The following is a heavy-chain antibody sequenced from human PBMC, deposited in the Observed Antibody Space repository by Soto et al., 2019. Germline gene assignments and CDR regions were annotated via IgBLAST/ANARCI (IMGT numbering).Heavy chain of an antibody. CDR3: VRDLGRYFRSGYMDL. V-gene: IGHV3-21*02. Sequence: EVQLVESGGGLVKPGGSLRLSCTASGFAFNTYSMNWVRQAPGKGLEWVSSINEDSTYIYYADSLRGRITISRDNAKDSLFLQMNSLRPDATAVYYCVRDLGRYFRSGYMDLWGDGAKVTGSS. J-gene: IGHJ6*03. D-gene: IGHD3-9*01. CDR1: GFAFNTYS. CDR2: INEDSTYI.